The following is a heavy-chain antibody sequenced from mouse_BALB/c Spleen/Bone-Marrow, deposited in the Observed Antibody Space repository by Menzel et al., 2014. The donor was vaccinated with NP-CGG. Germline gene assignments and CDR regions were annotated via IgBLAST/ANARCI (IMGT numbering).Heavy chain of an antibody. CDR3: TRWDGNYGWFAY. CDR2: IDPETGGT. D-gene: IGHD2-1*01. J-gene: IGHJ3*01. CDR1: GYTFTDYE. Sequence: VNVVESGAELVRPGASVTLSCKAPGYTFTDYEMHWVKQTPVHGLEWIGAIDPETGGTAYNQKFKGKATLTADKSSSTAYMELRSLTSEDSAVYYCTRWDGNYGWFAYWGQGTLVTVSA. V-gene: IGHV1-15*01.